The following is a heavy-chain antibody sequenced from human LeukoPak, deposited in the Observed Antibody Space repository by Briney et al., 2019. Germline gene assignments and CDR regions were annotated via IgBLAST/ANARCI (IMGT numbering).Heavy chain of an antibody. CDR3: AKSHLTTATGTGRAFDI. V-gene: IGHV3-48*01. CDR2: ISHTGSTM. CDR1: GFSFSSYS. J-gene: IGHJ3*02. D-gene: IGHD1-1*01. Sequence: GGSLRLSCAASGFSFSSYSMNWVRQAPGKGLEWVSYISHTGSTMSYADPVKGRFTISRDNSKNTLYLQMNSLRAEDSAEYYCAKSHLTTATGTGRAFDIWGQGTMVTVSA.